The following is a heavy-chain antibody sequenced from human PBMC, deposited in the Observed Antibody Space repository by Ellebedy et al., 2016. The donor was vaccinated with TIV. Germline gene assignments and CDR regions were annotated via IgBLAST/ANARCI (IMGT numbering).Heavy chain of an antibody. CDR1: GGSFSGYY. Sequence: SETLSLTCAVYGGSFSGYYWSWIRQPPGKGLEWIGEINHSGSTNYNPSLKSRVTISVDTSKNQFSLKLSSVTAADTAVYYCARKIGLYAVAGTRCFFDYWGQGTLVTVSS. CDR3: ARKIGLYAVAGTRCFFDY. D-gene: IGHD6-19*01. CDR2: INHSGST. J-gene: IGHJ4*02. V-gene: IGHV4-34*01.